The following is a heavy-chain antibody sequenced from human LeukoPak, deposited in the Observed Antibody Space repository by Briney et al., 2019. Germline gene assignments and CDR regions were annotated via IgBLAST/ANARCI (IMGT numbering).Heavy chain of an antibody. CDR3: ARGLPLGYCTYGVCYPPKHFDF. J-gene: IGHJ4*02. Sequence: GASVKVSCKASGYTFTSYAISWVRQAPGQGLEWMGWISAYNGNTNYAQKLQGRVTITRDTSITTAYMELSSLTSDDTAVYFCARGLPLGYCTYGVCYPPKHFDFWGQGTLVTVSS. V-gene: IGHV1-18*01. CDR1: GYTFTSYA. CDR2: ISAYNGNT. D-gene: IGHD2-8*01.